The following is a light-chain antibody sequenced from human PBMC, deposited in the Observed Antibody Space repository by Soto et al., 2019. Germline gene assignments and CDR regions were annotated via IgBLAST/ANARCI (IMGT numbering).Light chain of an antibody. J-gene: IGKJ1*01. CDR1: QSISRS. Sequence: DIQMTQSPSTLSASVGDRVTITFRASQSISRSLAWYQHQPGKAPKLLIYDASSLGSGVPSRFSGIGSGTEFTLSISSLQPEDFGTYYCQQCYMGWTFGQGTKVDIK. CDR2: DAS. CDR3: QQCYMGWT. V-gene: IGKV1-5*01.